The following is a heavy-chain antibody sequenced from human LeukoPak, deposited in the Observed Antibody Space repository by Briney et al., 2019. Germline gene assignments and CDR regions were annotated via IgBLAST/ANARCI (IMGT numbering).Heavy chain of an antibody. CDR1: GFTFSSYW. CDR2: IRQDGSEE. D-gene: IGHD3-22*01. V-gene: IGHV3-7*01. J-gene: IGHJ4*02. Sequence: GGSLRLSCAASGFTFSSYWMSWVRQAPGKGLEWVANIRQDGSEEFYVDSVRGRFTISRDNAKNSLYLQMNSLRAEDTAVYYCARDGDDSSGYYGDYWGQGTLVTVSS. CDR3: ARDGDDSSGYYGDY.